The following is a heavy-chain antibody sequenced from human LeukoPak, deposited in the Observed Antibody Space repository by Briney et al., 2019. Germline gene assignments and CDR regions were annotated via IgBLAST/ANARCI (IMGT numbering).Heavy chain of an antibody. J-gene: IGHJ6*03. V-gene: IGHV3-7*01. CDR3: AREIRITIFGVVIHYYYYMDV. CDR1: GFTFSSYW. D-gene: IGHD3-3*01. Sequence: PGGSLRLSCAASGFTFSSYWMSWVRQAPGKGLEWVANIKQDGSEKYYVDSVKGRFTISRDNAKNSLYLQMNSLRAEDTAVYYCAREIRITIFGVVIHYYYYMDVWGEGTTVTVSS. CDR2: IKQDGSEK.